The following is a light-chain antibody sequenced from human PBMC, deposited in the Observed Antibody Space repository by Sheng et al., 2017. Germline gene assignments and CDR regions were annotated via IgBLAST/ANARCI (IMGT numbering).Light chain of an antibody. J-gene: IGKJ1*01. CDR1: QGISSY. CDR3: QXYYSYPWT. Sequence: AIRITQSPSSLSASTGDRVTITCRASQGISSYLAWYQQKPGKAPKLLIYAASTLQSGVPSRFSGSGSGTDFTLTISCLQSEDFATYYCQXYYSYPWTFGQGTKVEIK. V-gene: IGKV1-8*01. CDR2: AAS.